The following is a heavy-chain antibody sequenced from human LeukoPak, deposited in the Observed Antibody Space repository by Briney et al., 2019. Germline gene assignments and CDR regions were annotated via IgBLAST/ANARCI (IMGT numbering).Heavy chain of an antibody. CDR3: ARTGIVVVVAAPPVNWFDP. Sequence: SETLSLTCAVYGGSFSGYYWSWIRQPPGKGLEWIGETNHSGSTNYNPSLKSRVTISVDTSKNQFSLKLSSVTAADTAVYYCARTGIVVVVAAPPVNWFDPWGQGTLVTVSS. J-gene: IGHJ5*02. V-gene: IGHV4-34*01. CDR2: TNHSGST. CDR1: GGSFSGYY. D-gene: IGHD2-15*01.